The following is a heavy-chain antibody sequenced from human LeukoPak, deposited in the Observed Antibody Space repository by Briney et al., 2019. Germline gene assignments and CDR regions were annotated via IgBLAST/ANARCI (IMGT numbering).Heavy chain of an antibody. D-gene: IGHD3-22*01. Sequence: GGSLRLSCAASGFTFSSYAMSWVRQAPGKGLEWVSAISGSGGSTYYADSVKGRFTISRDNSKNTLYLQMNSLRAEDTAVYYCAKAAQSVGYYYDSSGYYRGRNQGDYWGQGTLVTVSS. CDR3: AKAAQSVGYYYDSSGYYRGRNQGDY. CDR2: ISGSGGST. J-gene: IGHJ4*02. CDR1: GFTFSSYA. V-gene: IGHV3-23*01.